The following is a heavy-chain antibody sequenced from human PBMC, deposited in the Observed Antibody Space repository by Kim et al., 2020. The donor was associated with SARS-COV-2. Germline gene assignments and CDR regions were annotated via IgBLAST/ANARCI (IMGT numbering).Heavy chain of an antibody. CDR2: IYYSGST. D-gene: IGHD2-21*02. J-gene: IGHJ4*02. CDR1: GGSISSYY. V-gene: IGHV4-59*08. Sequence: SETLSLTCTVSGGSISSYYWSWIRQPPGKGLEWIGYIYYSGSTNYNPSLKSRVTISVDTSKNQFSRKLSSVTAADTAVYYCARHIPPDPAYCGGDCYPGFDYWGQGTLVTVSS. CDR3: ARHIPPDPAYCGGDCYPGFDY.